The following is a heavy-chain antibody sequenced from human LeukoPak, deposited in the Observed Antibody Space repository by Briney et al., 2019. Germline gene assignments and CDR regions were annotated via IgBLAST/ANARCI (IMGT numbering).Heavy chain of an antibody. CDR3: ARIQGGVT. CDR2: ISGSGGST. D-gene: IGHD3-16*01. V-gene: IGHV3-23*01. CDR1: GFTFSSYA. Sequence: GGSLRLSCAAPGFTFSSYAMSWVRQAPGKGLEWVSAISGSGGSTYYADSVKGRFTISRDNAKNSLYLQMNSLRAEDTAVYYCARIQGGVTWGQGTLVTVSS. J-gene: IGHJ5*02.